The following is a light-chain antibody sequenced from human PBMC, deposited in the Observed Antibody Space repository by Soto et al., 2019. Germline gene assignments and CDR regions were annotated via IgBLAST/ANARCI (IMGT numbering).Light chain of an antibody. V-gene: IGKV3-20*01. CDR1: QSVSSSY. CDR2: GAS. Sequence: SGLPQSPGTLSLSPGERSTLSCTSSQSVSSSYLAWYQQKPGQAPRLLIYGASSRATGIPDRFSGSGSGTDFTLTISRLEPEDFAVYYCQQYGSSPWTFGQGTKVDIK. CDR3: QQYGSSPWT. J-gene: IGKJ1*01.